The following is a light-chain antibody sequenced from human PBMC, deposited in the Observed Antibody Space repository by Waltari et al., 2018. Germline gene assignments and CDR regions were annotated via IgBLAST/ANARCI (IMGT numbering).Light chain of an antibody. J-gene: IGKJ1*01. CDR1: QSISGSY. V-gene: IGKV3-20*01. CDR3: QQYDTSPRT. Sequence: EIVLTQSPSTLSLSAGERATLSCRASQSISGSYLAWYQQKPGQAPRLLIFGASIGGNGIPDKYSGSGSETDFTLTISRLDPEDSAVYYCQQYDTSPRTFGPGTKVEI. CDR2: GAS.